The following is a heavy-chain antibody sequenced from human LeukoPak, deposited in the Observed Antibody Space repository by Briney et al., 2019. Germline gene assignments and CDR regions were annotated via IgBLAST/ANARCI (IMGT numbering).Heavy chain of an antibody. CDR1: GYSFTSYW. D-gene: IGHD5-24*01. CDR2: IYPGDSDT. CDR3: ARSCRDGYRDFDY. Sequence: SGESLKISCKGSGYSFTSYWSGWVRQMPGKGLEWMGIIYPGDSDTRYSPSFQGQVTISADKSISTAYLQWSSLKASDTAMYYCARSCRDGYRDFDYWGQGTLVTVSS. J-gene: IGHJ4*02. V-gene: IGHV5-51*01.